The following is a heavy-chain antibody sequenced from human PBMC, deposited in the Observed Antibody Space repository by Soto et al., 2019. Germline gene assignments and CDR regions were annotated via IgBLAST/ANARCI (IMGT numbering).Heavy chain of an antibody. Sequence: GGSLRLSCAASGFTFGLYWMGWVRQAPGKGLEWVSYISSSGSTIYYADSVKGRFTISRDNAKNSLYLQMNSLRAEDTAVYYCAGTMMAGAFDIWGQGTMVTVSS. CDR2: ISSSGSTI. CDR1: GFTFGLYW. D-gene: IGHD3-22*01. CDR3: AGTMMAGAFDI. V-gene: IGHV3-11*01. J-gene: IGHJ3*02.